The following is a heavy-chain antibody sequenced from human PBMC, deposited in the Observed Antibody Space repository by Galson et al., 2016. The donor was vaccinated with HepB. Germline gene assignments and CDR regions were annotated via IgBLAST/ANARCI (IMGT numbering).Heavy chain of an antibody. CDR3: LGNNYGDTGLGY. V-gene: IGHV3-73*01. D-gene: IGHD4-17*01. CDR2: IQTSTIGYET. Sequence: SLRLSCAASGFAFSGSAMHWVRQASGRGLEWLGRIQTSTIGYETAYAASVKGMFTISRDDSRNTAYLQIHSLKSEDTAVYYCLGNNYGDTGLGYWGQGTLVTVSS. CDR1: GFAFSGSA. J-gene: IGHJ4*02.